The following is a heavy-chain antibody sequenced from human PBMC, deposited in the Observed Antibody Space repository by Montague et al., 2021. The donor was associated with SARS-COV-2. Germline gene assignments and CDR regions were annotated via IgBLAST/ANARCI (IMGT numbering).Heavy chain of an antibody. CDR3: ARDLLVCGYSYGIDY. CDR1: GFTFSSYG. CDR2: IWYDGSNK. V-gene: IGHV3-33*01. D-gene: IGHD5-18*01. J-gene: IGHJ4*02. Sequence: SLRLSCAASGFTFSSYGMHWVRQAPGKGLEWVAVIWYDGSNKYYADSVKGRFTISRDNSKNTLYLQMNSLRAEDTAVYYCARDLLVCGYSYGIDYWGQGTLVTVSS.